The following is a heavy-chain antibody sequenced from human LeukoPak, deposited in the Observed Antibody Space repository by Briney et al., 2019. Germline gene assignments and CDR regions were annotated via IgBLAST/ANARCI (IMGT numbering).Heavy chain of an antibody. CDR2: ISGSGDST. Sequence: GGSLRLSCVASGFTLSTYAMDWVRQAPGQGLEWVSGISGSGDSTYYADSVKGRFTISRDNSKSTLYLQMNSLRAEDTAVYYCARDPYRSGDYVGYFDYWGQGTLVTVSS. CDR1: GFTLSTYA. J-gene: IGHJ4*02. D-gene: IGHD4-17*01. CDR3: ARDPYRSGDYVGYFDY. V-gene: IGHV3-23*01.